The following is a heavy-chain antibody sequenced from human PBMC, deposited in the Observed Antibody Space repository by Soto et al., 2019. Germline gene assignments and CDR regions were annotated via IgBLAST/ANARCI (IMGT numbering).Heavy chain of an antibody. J-gene: IGHJ4*02. D-gene: IGHD2-21*01. CDR2: IYSSGTT. Sequence: SETLSLTCTVSGGSISSYDWSWIRQAPGKKLEWIGYIYSSGTTNYNPSLKSRVTMSRDTSKNQFSLKLTSVTAADTAVYYCARHPRTSGGERTFDYWGQGTMVTSPQ. CDR3: ARHPRTSGGERTFDY. V-gene: IGHV4-59*08. CDR1: GGSISSYD.